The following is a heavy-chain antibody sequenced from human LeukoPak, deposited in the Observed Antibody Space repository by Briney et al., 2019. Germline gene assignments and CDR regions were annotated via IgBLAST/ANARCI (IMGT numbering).Heavy chain of an antibody. D-gene: IGHD5-18*01. J-gene: IGHJ4*02. Sequence: AASVKVSCKASGGTFSSYAISWVRQAPGQGLEWMGGIIPIFGTANYAQKFQGRVTITTNESTSTAYMELSSLRSEDTAVYYCARGKDTAMVFDYWGQGTLVTVSS. CDR1: GGTFSSYA. CDR3: ARGKDTAMVFDY. CDR2: IIPIFGTA. V-gene: IGHV1-69*05.